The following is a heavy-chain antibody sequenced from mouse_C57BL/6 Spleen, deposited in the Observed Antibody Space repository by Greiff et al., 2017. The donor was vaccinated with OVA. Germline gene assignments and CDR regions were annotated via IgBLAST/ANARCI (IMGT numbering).Heavy chain of an antibody. CDR1: GYTFTDYE. CDR3: TRSYDYDLYYAMDY. CDR2: IDPETGGT. Sequence: VQLQQSGAELVRPGASVTLSCKASGYTFTDYEMHWVKQTPVHGLEWIGAIDPETGGTAYNQKFKGKAILTADKSSSTAYMELRSLTSEDSAVYYCTRSYDYDLYYAMDYWGQGTSVTVSS. D-gene: IGHD2-4*01. J-gene: IGHJ4*01. V-gene: IGHV1-15*01.